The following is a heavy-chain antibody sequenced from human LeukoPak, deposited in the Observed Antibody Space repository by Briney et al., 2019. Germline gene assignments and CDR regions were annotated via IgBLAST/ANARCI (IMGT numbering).Heavy chain of an antibody. CDR3: ARDRPSYSYEDY. D-gene: IGHD5-18*01. CDR1: GGSISSYY. J-gene: IGHJ4*02. V-gene: IGHV4-59*12. CDR2: IYYSGST. Sequence: SETLSLTCTVSGGSISSYYWSWIRQPPGKGLEWIGYIYYSGSTYYNPSLKSRVTISVDTSKNQFSLKLSSVTAADTAVYYCARDRPSYSYEDYWGQGTLVTVSS.